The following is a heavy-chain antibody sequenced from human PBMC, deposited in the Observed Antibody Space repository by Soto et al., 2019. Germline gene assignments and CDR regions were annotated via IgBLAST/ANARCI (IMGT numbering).Heavy chain of an antibody. CDR2: IWYDGSNK. CDR1: GFTFSSYG. J-gene: IGHJ4*02. V-gene: IGHV3-33*01. Sequence: GGSLRLSCAASGFTFSSYGMHWVRQAPGKGLEWVAVIWYDGSNKYYADSVKGRFTISRDNSKNTLYLQMNSLRAEDTAVYYCARDLGEGGSYDGVYHLAYYFDYWGQGTLVTVSS. D-gene: IGHD1-26*01. CDR3: ARDLGEGGSYDGVYHLAYYFDY.